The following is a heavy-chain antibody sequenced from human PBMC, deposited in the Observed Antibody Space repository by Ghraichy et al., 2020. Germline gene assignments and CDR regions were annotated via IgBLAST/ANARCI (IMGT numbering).Heavy chain of an antibody. CDR1: GGSISSSNW. J-gene: IGHJ4*02. Sequence: SETLSLTCAVSGGSISSSNWWSWVRQPPGKGLEWIGAIYHIGSTNYNPSLKSRVTVSVDKSKNQFSLKLRSVTAADPAVYYCARGVSRLLYSSSSGFDYWGQGTLVTVSS. D-gene: IGHD6-6*01. CDR3: ARGVSRLLYSSSSGFDY. CDR2: IYHIGST. V-gene: IGHV4-4*02.